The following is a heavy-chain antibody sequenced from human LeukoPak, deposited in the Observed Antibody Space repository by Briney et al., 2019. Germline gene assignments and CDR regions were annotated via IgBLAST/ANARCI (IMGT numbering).Heavy chain of an antibody. V-gene: IGHV5-51*01. D-gene: IGHD6-19*01. Sequence: LGESLKISCKGSGYIFTSYWIAWVRQLPGKGLEWMGIIYPDDSDTRYSPSFQGQVTITADKSISTAYLQWSSLKASDNAMYYCARQRRSSGWPNDYWGQGTLVTVSS. CDR2: IYPDDSDT. J-gene: IGHJ4*02. CDR3: ARQRRSSGWPNDY. CDR1: GYIFTSYW.